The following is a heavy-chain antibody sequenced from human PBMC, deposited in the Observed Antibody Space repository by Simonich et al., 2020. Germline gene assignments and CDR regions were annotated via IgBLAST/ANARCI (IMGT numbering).Heavy chain of an antibody. CDR2: VGTAGDT. Sequence: EVQLVESGGGLVQPGGSLRLSCAASGFTFSSYDMHWVGQATGKGLERVSAVGTAGDTYYPGSVKGRFTNSRDNAKNSLYLQMNSLRAGDTAVYYCARGGYSGSYNWFDPWGQGTLVTVSS. CDR3: ARGGYSGSYNWFDP. CDR1: GFTFSSYD. D-gene: IGHD1-26*01. V-gene: IGHV3-13*01. J-gene: IGHJ5*02.